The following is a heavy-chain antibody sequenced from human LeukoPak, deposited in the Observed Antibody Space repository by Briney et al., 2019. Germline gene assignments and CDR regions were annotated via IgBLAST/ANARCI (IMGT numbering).Heavy chain of an antibody. CDR3: ARAGSGYYFDNWFDP. V-gene: IGHV1-46*01. Sequence: ASVKVSCKASGYTFTSYYMHWVRQAPGRGLEWMGIINPSGGSTSYAQKFQGRVTMTRDMSTSTVYMELSSLRSEDTAVYYCARAGSGYYFDNWFDPWGQGTLVTVSS. CDR2: INPSGGST. CDR1: GYTFTSYY. J-gene: IGHJ5*02. D-gene: IGHD3-3*01.